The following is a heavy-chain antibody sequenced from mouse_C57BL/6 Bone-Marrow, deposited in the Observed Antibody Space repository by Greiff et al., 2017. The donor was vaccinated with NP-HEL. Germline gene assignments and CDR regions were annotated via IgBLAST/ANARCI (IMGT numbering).Heavy chain of an antibody. Sequence: VQLQQSGAELARPGASVKLSCKASGYTFTSYGISWVKQRTGQGLEWIGEIYPRSGNTYYNEKFKGKATLTADKSSSTAYMELRSLTSEDAAVYFCARRGCGSSRWYFDGWGTGTTVTVSS. CDR2: IYPRSGNT. D-gene: IGHD1-1*01. CDR1: GYTFTSYG. V-gene: IGHV1-81*01. J-gene: IGHJ1*03. CDR3: ARRGCGSSRWYFDG.